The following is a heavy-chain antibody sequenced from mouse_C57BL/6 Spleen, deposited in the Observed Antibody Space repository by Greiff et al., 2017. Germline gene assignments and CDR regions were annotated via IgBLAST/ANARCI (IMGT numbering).Heavy chain of an antibody. J-gene: IGHJ4*01. V-gene: IGHV1-4*01. D-gene: IGHD3-1*01. Sequence: QVQLQQSGAELARPVASVKMSCKASGYTFTSYTMHWVKQRPGQGLEWIGYINPISGYTKYNQKFKDKATLTADKSSSTAYMQLSSLTSEDSAVYYCARGRGPGYAMDYWGQGTSVTVSS. CDR2: INPISGYT. CDR3: ARGRGPGYAMDY. CDR1: GYTFTSYT.